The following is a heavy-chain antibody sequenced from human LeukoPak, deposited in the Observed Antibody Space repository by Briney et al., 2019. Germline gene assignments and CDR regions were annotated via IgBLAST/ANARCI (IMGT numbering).Heavy chain of an antibody. Sequence: PSETLSLTCTVSGGSITNYYWSWIRQPAGKGLEWIGRIYTSGSTNYNPSPKSRVTMSVDTSKNQFSLKLSSVTAADTAVYYCARDPPGLSLFDSWGQGTLVTVSS. CDR2: IYTSGST. V-gene: IGHV4-4*07. CDR3: ARDPPGLSLFDS. J-gene: IGHJ4*02. D-gene: IGHD2-21*01. CDR1: GGSITNYY.